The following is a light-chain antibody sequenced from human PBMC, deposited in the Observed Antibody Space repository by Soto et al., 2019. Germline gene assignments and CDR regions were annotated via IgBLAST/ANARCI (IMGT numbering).Light chain of an antibody. CDR1: RSVNNY. Sequence: EIVLTQSPGTLSLSPGERATLSCRASRSVNNYLAWYQQKPGQTPRLLIYDASNRATDIPARFSGSGSGTDFTLTISSLEHEDFAVYYCQQRSATWTFGQGTKVEIK. CDR2: DAS. V-gene: IGKV3-11*01. CDR3: QQRSATWT. J-gene: IGKJ1*01.